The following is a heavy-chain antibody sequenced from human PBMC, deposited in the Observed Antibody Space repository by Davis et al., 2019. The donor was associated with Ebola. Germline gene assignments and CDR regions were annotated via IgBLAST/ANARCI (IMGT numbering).Heavy chain of an antibody. J-gene: IGHJ4*02. V-gene: IGHV1-2*04. CDR1: GYTFTGYY. CDR3: ARGGYCSSTSCYSLDY. Sequence: AASVKVSCKASGYTFTGYYMHWVRQAPGQGLEWMGWINPNSGGTNYAQKFQGWVTITRDTSVSTAYMELSRLRSDDTAVYYCARGGYCSSTSCYSLDYWGQGTLVTVSS. D-gene: IGHD2-2*02. CDR2: INPNSGGT.